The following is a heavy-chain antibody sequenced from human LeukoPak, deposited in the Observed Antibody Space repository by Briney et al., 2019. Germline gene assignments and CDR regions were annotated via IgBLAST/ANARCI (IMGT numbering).Heavy chain of an antibody. D-gene: IGHD2-21*02. V-gene: IGHV1-46*01. CDR1: GYTFSSYY. J-gene: IGHJ4*02. CDR3: AREGTAGFDY. Sequence: ASVKVSCKASGYTFSSYYMHWVRQAPGQGLEWMGIINPSGGSTSYAQRFQGRVTMTRETSTRTVHMELSSLRSEDTAVYYCAREGTAGFDYWGQGTLVTVSS. CDR2: INPSGGST.